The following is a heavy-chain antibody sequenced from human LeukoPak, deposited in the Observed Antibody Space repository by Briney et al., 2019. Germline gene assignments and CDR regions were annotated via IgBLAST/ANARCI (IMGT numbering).Heavy chain of an antibody. CDR2: INHSGST. CDR1: GGSFSGYY. CDR3: ARVAGSYSFDY. Sequence: SETLSLTCAVYGGSFSGYYWGWIRQPPGKGLEWIGEINHSGSTNYNPSLKSRVTISVDTSKNQFSLKLSSVTAADTAVYYCARVAGSYSFDYWGQGTLVTVSS. V-gene: IGHV4-34*01. D-gene: IGHD1-26*01. J-gene: IGHJ4*02.